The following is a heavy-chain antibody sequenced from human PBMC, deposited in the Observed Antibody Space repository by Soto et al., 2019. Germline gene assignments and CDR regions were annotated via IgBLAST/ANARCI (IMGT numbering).Heavy chain of an antibody. D-gene: IGHD6-19*01. CDR3: ASTGSGWLTNFDY. CDR1: GFTFSSYG. CDR2: IWYDGSNK. Sequence: GGSLRLSCAASGFTFSSYGMHWVRQAPGKGLEWVAVIWYDGSNKYYADSVKGRFTISRDNSKNTLYLQMNSLRAEDTAVYYCASTGSGWLTNFDYWGQGTLVTVSS. V-gene: IGHV3-33*01. J-gene: IGHJ4*02.